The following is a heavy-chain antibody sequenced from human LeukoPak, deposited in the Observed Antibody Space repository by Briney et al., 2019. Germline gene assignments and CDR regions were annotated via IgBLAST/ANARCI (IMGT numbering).Heavy chain of an antibody. D-gene: IGHD3-22*01. V-gene: IGHV1-2*02. J-gene: IGHJ4*02. CDR2: INPNSGGT. CDR3: ARGPYDSRDSLTFFDY. Sequence: GASVKVSCKASGYTFTGYYMHWVRQAPGQGLEWMGWINPNSGGTNYAQKFQGRVTMTRDTSISTAYMELSRLRSDDTAVYYCARGPYDSRDSLTFFDYWGQGTLVTVSS. CDR1: GYTFTGYY.